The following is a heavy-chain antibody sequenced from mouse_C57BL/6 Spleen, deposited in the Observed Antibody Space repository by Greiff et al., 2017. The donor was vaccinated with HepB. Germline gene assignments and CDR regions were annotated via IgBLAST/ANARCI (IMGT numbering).Heavy chain of an antibody. CDR3: TTGEYYYGSGFAY. V-gene: IGHV14-4*01. D-gene: IGHD1-1*01. J-gene: IGHJ3*01. Sequence: EVQLQQSGAELVRPGASVKLSCTASGFNFKDDYMHWVKQRPEQGLEWIGWIDPENGDNEYDSKFKGKATITVDTYSNTAYLQLSSLTSEDTAVYYYTTGEYYYGSGFAYWGQGTLVTVSA. CDR1: GFNFKDDY. CDR2: IDPENGDN.